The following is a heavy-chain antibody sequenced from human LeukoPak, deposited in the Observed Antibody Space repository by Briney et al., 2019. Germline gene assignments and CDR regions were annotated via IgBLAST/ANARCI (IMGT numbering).Heavy chain of an antibody. Sequence: PSETLSLTCTVSGGSISISSFWGWIRQPPGRGLEWIATFYYSGSTYYNPSLKSRVTISLDTSKNQFSLKLSSATAADTAVYYSARPYRDYGNYWYFDLWGRGTLVAVSS. CDR1: GGSISISSF. CDR2: FYYSGST. CDR3: ARPYRDYGNYWYFDL. J-gene: IGHJ2*01. D-gene: IGHD4-17*01. V-gene: IGHV4-39*01.